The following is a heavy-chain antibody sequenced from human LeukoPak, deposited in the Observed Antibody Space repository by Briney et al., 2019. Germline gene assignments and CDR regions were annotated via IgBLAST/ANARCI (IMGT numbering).Heavy chain of an antibody. CDR1: GGSISNYF. CDR2: IYSSGST. CDR3: ARRPTGDPKFDY. V-gene: IGHV4-59*08. D-gene: IGHD7-27*01. Sequence: PSETLSLTCSVSGGSISNYFWTWIRQPPGKGLEWIGYIYSSGSTYYNPPLKSRVTISVDTSKNRFSLKLSTVTAADTAVYYCARRPTGDPKFDYWGQGTLVTVCS. J-gene: IGHJ4*02.